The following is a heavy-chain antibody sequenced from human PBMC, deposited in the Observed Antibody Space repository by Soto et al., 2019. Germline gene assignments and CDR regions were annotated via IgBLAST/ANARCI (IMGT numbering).Heavy chain of an antibody. J-gene: IGHJ3*02. D-gene: IGHD6-13*01. CDR1: GFTVSSNY. V-gene: IGHV3-53*01. CDR3: ASQDGIAAAGTAFDI. Sequence: GGSLRLSCAASGFTVSSNYMSWVRQAPGKGLEWVSVIYSGGSTYYADSVKGRFTISRDNSKNTLYLQMNSLRAEDTAVYYCASQDGIAAAGTAFDIWGQGTMVTVS. CDR2: IYSGGST.